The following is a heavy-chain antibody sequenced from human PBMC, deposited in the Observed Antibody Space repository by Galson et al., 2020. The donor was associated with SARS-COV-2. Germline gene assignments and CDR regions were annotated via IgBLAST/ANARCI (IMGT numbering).Heavy chain of an antibody. CDR3: ARDGQWEAPWDFQH. D-gene: IGHD1-26*01. V-gene: IGHV3-33*01. CDR1: GFTFSSYG. CDR2: IWYDGSNK. J-gene: IGHJ1*01. Sequence: PGGSLRLSCAASGFTFSSYGMHWVRQAPGKGLEWVAVIWYDGSNKYYADSVKGRFTISRDNSKNTLYLQMNSLRAEDTAVYYCARDGQWEAPWDFQHWGQGTLVTVSS.